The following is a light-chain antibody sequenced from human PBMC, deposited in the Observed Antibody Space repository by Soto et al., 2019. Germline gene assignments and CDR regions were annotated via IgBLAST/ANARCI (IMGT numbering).Light chain of an antibody. CDR1: QDISNN. V-gene: IGKV1-33*01. J-gene: IGKJ2*01. CDR2: DAS. CDR3: QQYDDLPLT. Sequence: DLQMTQSQSSLSASVGDRVTITCPASQDISNNLHWYQVKPGKAPKLLIYDASNLETGFPSRFSGSGSGTDFTVTINSLEPEDVATYYCQQYDDLPLTFGQGTKLQVK.